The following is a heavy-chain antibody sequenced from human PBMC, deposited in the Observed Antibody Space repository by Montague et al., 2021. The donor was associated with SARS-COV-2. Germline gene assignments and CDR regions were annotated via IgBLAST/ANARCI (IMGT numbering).Heavy chain of an antibody. J-gene: IGHJ6*02. CDR1: GGSFSGYY. V-gene: IGHV4-34*01. CDR2: INHSGST. D-gene: IGHD5-24*01. Sequence: SETLSLTCAVYGGSFSGYYWTWIRQSPRKGLEWIGEINHSGSTNYNPSLKSRVTISVDTSKNQFSLKLSSVTAADTAVYYCACGEMTTRVRIYYYGMDVWGQGTTVTVSS. CDR3: ACGEMTTRVRIYYYGMDV.